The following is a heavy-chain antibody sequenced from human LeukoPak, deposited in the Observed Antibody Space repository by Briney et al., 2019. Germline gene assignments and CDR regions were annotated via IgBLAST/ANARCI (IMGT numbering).Heavy chain of an antibody. D-gene: IGHD2-15*01. J-gene: IGHJ4*02. V-gene: IGHV3-21*01. CDR2: ISSSSSYI. CDR3: ARDVAGTADFDY. CDR1: XS. Sequence: XSMNWVRQAPGKGLEWVSSISSSSSYIYYADSVKGRFTISRDNAKNSLYLQMNSLRAEDTAVYYCARDVAGTADFDYWGQGTLVTVSS.